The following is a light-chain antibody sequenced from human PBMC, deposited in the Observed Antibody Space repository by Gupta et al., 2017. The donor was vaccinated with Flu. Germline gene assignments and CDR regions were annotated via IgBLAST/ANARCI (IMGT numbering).Light chain of an antibody. CDR1: NANGGNKN. J-gene: IGLJ2*01. V-gene: IGLV1-44*01. Sequence: SVTFCSAGSNANGGNKNVDWYHQHPGKAPKLLIYKNSQRPSGVSNRFSGSKSGTTASLTISGLQAEDEADYYCGAYDDTKNGCVFGGGTKLTVL. CDR2: KNS. CDR3: GAYDDTKNGCV.